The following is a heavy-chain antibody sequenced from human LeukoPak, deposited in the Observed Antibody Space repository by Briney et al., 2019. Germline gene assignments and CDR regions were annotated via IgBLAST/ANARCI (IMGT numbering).Heavy chain of an antibody. CDR3: AREKTVLLWFGESNYGMDV. D-gene: IGHD3-10*01. J-gene: IGHJ6*04. CDR2: ISSSGSTI. V-gene: IGHV3-48*03. CDR1: GFTFSSYE. Sequence: GGTLRLSCAASGFTFSSYEMNWVRQAPGKGLEWVSYISSSGSTIYYADSVKGRFTISRDNAKNSLYLQMNSLRAEDTAVYYCAREKTVLLWFGESNYGMDVLGKGTTVTVSS.